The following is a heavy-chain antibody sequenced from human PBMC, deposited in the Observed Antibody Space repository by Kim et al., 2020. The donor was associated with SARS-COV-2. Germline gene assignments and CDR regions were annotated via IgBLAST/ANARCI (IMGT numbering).Heavy chain of an antibody. V-gene: IGHV1-18*01. Sequence: DEQKVQGRVTMTTDTSRNTDYMELWSLRCDDTAMYYCARGAYGDVSFDYWGQGTLVTVSS. D-gene: IGHD4-17*01. J-gene: IGHJ4*02. CDR3: ARGAYGDVSFDY.